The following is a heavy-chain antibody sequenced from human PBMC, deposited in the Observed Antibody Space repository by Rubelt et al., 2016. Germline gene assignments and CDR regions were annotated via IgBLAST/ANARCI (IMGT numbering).Heavy chain of an antibody. D-gene: IGHD5-24*01. CDR2: IRFDGNNK. J-gene: IGHJ6*02. CDR3: ANSEMASIPPHYYYYYAMDV. V-gene: IGHV3-30*02. Sequence: GGSLRLSCAASGFTFSHYGMHWVRQAPGRGLEWVAFIRFDGNNKYYADSVKGRFAISRDNSKNTLYLQMYGLRSEDTAVYYCANSEMASIPPHYYYYYAMDVWGQGTTVVVSS. CDR1: GFTFSHYG.